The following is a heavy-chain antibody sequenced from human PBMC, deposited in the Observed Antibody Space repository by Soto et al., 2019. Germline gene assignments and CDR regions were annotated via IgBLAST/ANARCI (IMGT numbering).Heavy chain of an antibody. Sequence: VQLVQSGAEVKKPGSSVTVSCQASGGTFSSYAISWVQQAPGQGLEWMGGIIPIFGTAHYAQKFQGRVTITADESRSTAYRAVSSLTAEDTAVYYCAWLSSDYYGYYGMDVWGHGTTVTVSS. CDR3: AWLSSDYYGYYGMDV. J-gene: IGHJ6*02. CDR1: GGTFSSYA. CDR2: IIPIFGTA. V-gene: IGHV1-69*01. D-gene: IGHD3-22*01.